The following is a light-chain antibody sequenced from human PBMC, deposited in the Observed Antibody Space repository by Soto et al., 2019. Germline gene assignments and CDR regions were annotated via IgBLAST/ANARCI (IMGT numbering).Light chain of an antibody. CDR3: CSYAGSSTVV. J-gene: IGLJ2*01. Sequence: QSALTQPASVSGSPGQSITISCTGTSSDVGSYNLVSWYQQHPGKAPKVMIYEASKRPSGASNRFSGSKSGNTASLTISGLQAEDEADYYCCSYAGSSTVVFGGGTQLTVL. V-gene: IGLV2-23*01. CDR2: EAS. CDR1: SSDVGSYNL.